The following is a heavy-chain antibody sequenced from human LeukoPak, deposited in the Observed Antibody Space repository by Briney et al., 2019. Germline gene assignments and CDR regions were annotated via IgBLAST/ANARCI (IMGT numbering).Heavy chain of an antibody. D-gene: IGHD4-17*01. CDR3: ARLRSAAFDI. CDR1: GFTFGTYG. Sequence: GGSLRLSCVASGFTFGTYGMHWVRQAPGKGLEWVSAISGSGGSTYYADSVKGRFTISRDNSKNTLYLQMNSLRAGDTAVYYCARLRSAAFDIWGQGTMVTVSS. J-gene: IGHJ3*02. CDR2: ISGSGGST. V-gene: IGHV3-23*01.